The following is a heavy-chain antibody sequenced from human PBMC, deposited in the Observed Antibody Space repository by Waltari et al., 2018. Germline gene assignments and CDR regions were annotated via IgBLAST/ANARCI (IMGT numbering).Heavy chain of an antibody. CDR2: INHSGST. V-gene: IGHV4-34*01. J-gene: IGHJ4*02. D-gene: IGHD6-6*01. CDR1: GGSFSGYY. CDR3: ARGRGYSSSSIDY. Sequence: QVQLQQWGAGLLKPSETLSLTCAVYGGSFSGYYWSWIRQPPGKGLEWIGEINHSGSTNYNPSIKSRVTISVDTSKNQFSLKLSSVTAADTAVYYCARGRGYSSSSIDYWGQGTLVTVSS.